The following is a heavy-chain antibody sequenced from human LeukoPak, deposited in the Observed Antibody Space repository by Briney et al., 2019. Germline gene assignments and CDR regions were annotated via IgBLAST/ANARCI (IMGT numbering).Heavy chain of an antibody. CDR1: GFTFSSYS. Sequence: PGGSLRLSCAASGFTFSSYSMNWVRQAPGKGLEWVSSISSSSSYIYYADSVKGRFTISRDNAKNSLYLQMNSLRAEDTAVYYCAVTRRNYYDILTGYYNIPVWVGAFDIWGQGTMVTVSS. CDR2: ISSSSSYI. V-gene: IGHV3-21*01. CDR3: AVTRRNYYDILTGYYNIPVWVGAFDI. J-gene: IGHJ3*02. D-gene: IGHD3-9*01.